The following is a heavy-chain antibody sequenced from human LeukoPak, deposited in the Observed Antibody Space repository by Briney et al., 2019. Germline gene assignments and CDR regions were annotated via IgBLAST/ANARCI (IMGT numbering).Heavy chain of an antibody. J-gene: IGHJ6*03. CDR1: GGSISSSSYY. CDR2: IYYSAST. CDR3: ARDPYSGNYAAYYYYYMDV. Sequence: PSETLSLTCTVSGGSISSSSYYWGWNRQPPGKGLEWIGSIYYSASTYYNPTLKSPVTISVDTSKNQFSLKLSSVTAAETAVYYCARDPYSGNYAAYYYYYMDVWGKGTTVTVSS. V-gene: IGHV4-39*07. D-gene: IGHD1-26*01.